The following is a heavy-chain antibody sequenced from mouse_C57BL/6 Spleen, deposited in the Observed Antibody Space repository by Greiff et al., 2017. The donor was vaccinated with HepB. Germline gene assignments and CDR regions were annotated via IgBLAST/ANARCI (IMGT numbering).Heavy chain of an antibody. Sequence: VQLQQSGPELVKPGDSVKISCKASGYAFSSSWMNWVKQRPGKGLEWIGRIYPGDGDTNYNGKFKGKATLTADKSSSTAYMQLSNLTSEDSAVYFCARTWDLYYFDYWIQGTTLTVSS. CDR3: ARTWDLYYFDY. CDR2: IYPGDGDT. CDR1: GYAFSSSW. V-gene: IGHV1-82*01. D-gene: IGHD4-1*01. J-gene: IGHJ2*01.